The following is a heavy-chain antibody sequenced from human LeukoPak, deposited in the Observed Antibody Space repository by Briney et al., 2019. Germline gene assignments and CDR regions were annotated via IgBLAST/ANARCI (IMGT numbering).Heavy chain of an antibody. CDR3: ARDSLGLLSSAEWLVGGVV. CDR2: ISSSSGYI. J-gene: IGHJ4*02. Sequence: PGGSLRLSCAASGFTFSSYSMNWVRQAPGKGLEWVSSISSSSGYIYYADSVKGRFTISRDNAKNSLYLQMNSLRAEDTAVYYCARDSLGLLSSAEWLVGGVVWGQGPLVTVSS. V-gene: IGHV3-21*01. CDR1: GFTFSSYS. D-gene: IGHD6-19*01.